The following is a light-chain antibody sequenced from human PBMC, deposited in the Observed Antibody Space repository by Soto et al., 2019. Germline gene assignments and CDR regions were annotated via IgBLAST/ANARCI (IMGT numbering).Light chain of an antibody. Sequence: EIVLTQSPGTLSLSPGERATLSCRASQSVSSSYLAWYLQKPGQAPRLLIYGASSRATGVQDRFSGSGSGTDFTLTISRLEPEDFAVYYCQQYASSPRTFGQGTKVEIK. CDR2: GAS. V-gene: IGKV3-20*01. J-gene: IGKJ1*01. CDR1: QSVSSSY. CDR3: QQYASSPRT.